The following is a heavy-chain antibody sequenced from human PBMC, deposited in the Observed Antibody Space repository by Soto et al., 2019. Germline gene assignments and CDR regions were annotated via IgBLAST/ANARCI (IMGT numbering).Heavy chain of an antibody. CDR2: IKSKTDGGTT. V-gene: IGHV3-15*07. J-gene: IGHJ6*02. Sequence: GGSLRLSCAASGFTFSNAWMNWVRQAPGKGLEWVGRIKSKTDGGTTDYAAPVKGRFTISRDDSKNTLYLQMNSLKTEDTAVYYCTTGARYFHWLYYYYGLDVWGQGTTVTVSS. CDR1: GFTFSNAW. CDR3: TTGARYFHWLYYYYGLDV. D-gene: IGHD3-9*01.